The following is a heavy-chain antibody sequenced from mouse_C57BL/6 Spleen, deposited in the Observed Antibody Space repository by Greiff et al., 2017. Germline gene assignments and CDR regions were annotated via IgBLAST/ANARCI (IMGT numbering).Heavy chain of an antibody. D-gene: IGHD2-4*01. J-gene: IGHJ4*01. V-gene: IGHV3-6*01. CDR1: GYSITSGYY. CDR2: ISYDGSN. CDR3: ARADYLYAMDY. Sequence: ESGPGLVKPSQSLSLTCSVTGYSITSGYYWNWIRQFPGNKLEWMGYISYDGSNNYNPSLKNRISITRDTSKNQFFLTLNSVTTEDTATYYCARADYLYAMDYRGQGTSVTVS.